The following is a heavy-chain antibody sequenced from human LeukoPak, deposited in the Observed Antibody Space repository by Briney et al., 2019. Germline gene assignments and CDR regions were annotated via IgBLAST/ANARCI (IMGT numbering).Heavy chain of an antibody. V-gene: IGHV3-23*01. CDR1: GFTFSSYA. D-gene: IGHD2-15*01. CDR2: ISGGGDST. J-gene: IGHJ4*02. Sequence: PGGSLRLSCAASGFTFSSYAMSWARQAPGKGLDWVSTISGGGDSTYYADSVKGRFTISRDNSKNTLYLQMNSLRAEDTAVYYCAKGRGYCTGGSCYSDYWGQGTLVTVSS. CDR3: AKGRGYCTGGSCYSDY.